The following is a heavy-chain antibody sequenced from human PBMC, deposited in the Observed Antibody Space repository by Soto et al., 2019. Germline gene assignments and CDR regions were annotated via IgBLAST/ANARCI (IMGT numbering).Heavy chain of an antibody. CDR3: ARVTIFGVVIISYGMDV. J-gene: IGHJ6*02. CDR1: GGSISSGGYY. D-gene: IGHD3-3*01. V-gene: IGHV4-31*03. CDR2: IYYSGST. Sequence: SETLSLTCTVSGGSISSGGYYWSWIRQHPGKGLEWIGYIYYSGSTYYNPSLKSRVTISVDTSKNQFSLKLSSVTAADTAVYYCARVTIFGVVIISYGMDVWGQGTTVTVSS.